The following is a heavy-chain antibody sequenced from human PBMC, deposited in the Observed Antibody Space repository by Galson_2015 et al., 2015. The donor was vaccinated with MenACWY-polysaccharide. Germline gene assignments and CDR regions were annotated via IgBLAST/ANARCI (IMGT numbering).Heavy chain of an antibody. CDR1: GFTFNNYW. J-gene: IGHJ4*02. V-gene: IGHV3-74*01. D-gene: IGHD1-26*01. CDR2: INSDGNIT. CDR3: ASVPPVGAIPGYYFDY. Sequence: SLRLSCAASGFTFNNYWMHWVRQAPGQGLVWVSRINSDGNITNYADSVKGRFTISRDNAKNTLYLQMNSLRAEDTAVYYCASVPPVGAIPGYYFDYWGQGTRVTVSS.